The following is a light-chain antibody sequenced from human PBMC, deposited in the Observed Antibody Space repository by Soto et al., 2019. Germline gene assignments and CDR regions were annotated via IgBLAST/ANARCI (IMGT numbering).Light chain of an antibody. Sequence: EIVLTQSPATLSLSPGERATLSCRASQSVSNFLAWFQQKPGQAPRLLIYDASNRATGIPARFSGSGSGTDFTLTISSLEPEDFAVYFCPQRSNWPPITFGQGTRLEIK. J-gene: IGKJ5*01. CDR2: DAS. V-gene: IGKV3-11*01. CDR3: PQRSNWPPIT. CDR1: QSVSNF.